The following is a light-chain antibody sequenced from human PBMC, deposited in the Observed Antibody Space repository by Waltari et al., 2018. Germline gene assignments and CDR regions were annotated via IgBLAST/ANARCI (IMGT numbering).Light chain of an antibody. CDR1: QSPLHSCGRTF. J-gene: IGKJ2*01. CDR2: EVS. V-gene: IGKV2D-29*01. Sequence: IVMTQTPLSLSVTPGQPASIACKSSQSPLHSCGRTFLFWYLQKPGQPPQLLIYEVSNRFSGVPDRFSGSGSGTDFTLKISRVEAEDVGVFYCMQGTQIPYTFGQGTKLEIK. CDR3: MQGTQIPYT.